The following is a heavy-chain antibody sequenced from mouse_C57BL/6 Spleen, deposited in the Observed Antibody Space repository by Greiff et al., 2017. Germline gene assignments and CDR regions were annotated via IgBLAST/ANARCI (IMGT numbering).Heavy chain of an antibody. V-gene: IGHV1-19*01. Sequence: VQLKQSGPVLVKPGASVKMSCKASGYTFTDYYMNWVKQSHGKSLEWIGVINPYNGGTSYNQKFKGKATLTVDKSSSTAYMELNSLTSEDSAVYYCARSGNYYAMDYWGQGTSVTVSS. CDR2: INPYNGGT. J-gene: IGHJ4*01. CDR3: ARSGNYYAMDY. D-gene: IGHD3-1*01. CDR1: GYTFTDYY.